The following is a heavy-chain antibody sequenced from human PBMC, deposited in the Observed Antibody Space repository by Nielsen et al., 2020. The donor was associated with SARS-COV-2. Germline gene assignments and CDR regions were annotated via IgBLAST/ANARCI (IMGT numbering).Heavy chain of an antibody. CDR2: ISYDGSNE. CDR1: EFTFSNYG. CDR3: AKDPTTTVTWYFDL. D-gene: IGHD4-17*01. Sequence: GGSLRLSCAASEFTFSNYGMHWVRQAPGKGLEWVAVISYDGSNEYYADSVQGRFTISRDNSKNTLYLQMNSLRAEDTAIYYCAKDPTTTVTWYFDLWGRGTLVTVSS. J-gene: IGHJ2*01. V-gene: IGHV3-30*18.